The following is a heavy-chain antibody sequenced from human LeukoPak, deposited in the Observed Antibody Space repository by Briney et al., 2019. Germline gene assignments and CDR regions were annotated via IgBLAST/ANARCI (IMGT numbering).Heavy chain of an antibody. J-gene: IGHJ4*01. D-gene: IGHD6-6*01. CDR3: AKDLGGSSSPFDY. V-gene: IGHV3-23*01. CDR1: GFTFSSYA. CDR2: ISGSGGST. Sequence: SGGSLRLSCAASGFTFSSYAMSWVCQAPGKGLEWVSAISGSGGSTYYADSVKGRFTISRDNSKNTLYLQMNSLRAEDTAVYYCAKDLGGSSSPFDYWGHRTLVTVSS.